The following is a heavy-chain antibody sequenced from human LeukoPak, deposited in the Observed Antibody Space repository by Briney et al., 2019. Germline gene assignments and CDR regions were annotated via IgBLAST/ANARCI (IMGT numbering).Heavy chain of an antibody. CDR1: GGPISSYY. V-gene: IGHV4-59*01. CDR2: IYYSGST. D-gene: IGHD4-23*01. J-gene: IGHJ6*02. Sequence: SETLSLTCTVSGGPISSYYWSWIRQPPGKGLEWIGYIYYSGSTNYSPSLKSRVTISVDTSKNQFSLKLSSVTAADTAVYYCARGGNSRRDYYGMDVWGQGTTVTVSS. CDR3: ARGGNSRRDYYGMDV.